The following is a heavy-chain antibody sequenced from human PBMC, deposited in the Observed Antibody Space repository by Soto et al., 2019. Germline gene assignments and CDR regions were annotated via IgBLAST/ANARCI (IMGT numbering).Heavy chain of an antibody. J-gene: IGHJ6*02. D-gene: IGHD3-10*01. CDR3: ARDLWPYGKLPSHYYYYYGMDV. Sequence: QAGGSLRLSCAASGFTFSSYAMHWVRQAPGKGLEWVAVISYDGSNKYYADSVKGRFTISRDNSKNTLYLQMNSLRAEDTAVYYCARDLWPYGKLPSHYYYYYGMDVWGQGTTVTVSS. V-gene: IGHV3-30-3*01. CDR2: ISYDGSNK. CDR1: GFTFSSYA.